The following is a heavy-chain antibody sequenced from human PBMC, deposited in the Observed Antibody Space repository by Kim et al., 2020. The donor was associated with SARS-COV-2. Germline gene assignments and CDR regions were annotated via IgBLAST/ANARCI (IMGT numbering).Heavy chain of an antibody. CDR2: ISWNSGSI. V-gene: IGHV3-9*01. CDR3: AKDMGITGTNGNMDV. CDR1: GFTFDDYA. Sequence: GGSLRLSCAASGFTFDDYAMHWVRQAPGKGLEWVSGISWNSGSIGYADSVKGRFTISRDNAKNSLYLQMNSLRAEDTALYYCAKDMGITGTNGNMDVWGQGTTVTVSS. J-gene: IGHJ6*02. D-gene: IGHD1-20*01.